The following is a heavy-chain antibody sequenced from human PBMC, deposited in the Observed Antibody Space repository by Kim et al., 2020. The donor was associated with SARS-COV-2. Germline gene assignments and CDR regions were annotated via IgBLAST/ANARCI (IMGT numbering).Heavy chain of an antibody. V-gene: IGHV3-9*01. CDR1: GFTFDDYA. Sequence: GGSLRLSCAASGFTFDDYAMHWVRQAPGKGLEWVSGISWNSGSIGYADSVKGRFTISRDNAKNSLYLQMNSLRAEDTAVYYCAKGLPISLGVTTYDYWGQGTLVTV. CDR3: AKGLPISLGVTTYDY. CDR2: ISWNSGSI. J-gene: IGHJ4*02. D-gene: IGHD4-17*01.